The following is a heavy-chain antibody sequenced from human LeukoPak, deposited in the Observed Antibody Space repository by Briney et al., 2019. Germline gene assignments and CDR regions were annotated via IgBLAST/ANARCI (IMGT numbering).Heavy chain of an antibody. CDR3: AKDRRPDIVVVPAAPGDY. V-gene: IGHV3-21*04. Sequence: GGSLRLSCAASGFTFSSCGMNWVRQAPGKGLEWVSSLSGSSTYIYYADSVKGRFTISRDNSKNTLYLQMNSLRAEDTAVYYCAKDRRPDIVVVPAAPGDYWGQGTLVTVSS. D-gene: IGHD2-2*01. J-gene: IGHJ4*02. CDR2: LSGSSTYI. CDR1: GFTFSSCG.